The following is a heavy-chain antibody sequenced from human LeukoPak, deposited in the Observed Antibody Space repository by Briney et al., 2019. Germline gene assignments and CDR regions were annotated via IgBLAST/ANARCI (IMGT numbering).Heavy chain of an antibody. CDR1: GFTFGSYA. CDR2: ISYDGSNK. V-gene: IGHV3-30*04. CDR3: ARGGKQQLVRAGFDY. J-gene: IGHJ4*02. Sequence: GRSLRLSCAASGFTFGSYAMHWVRQAPGKGLEWVAVISYDGSNKYYADSVKGRFTISRDNSKNTLYLQMNSLRAEDTAVYYCARGGKQQLVRAGFDYWGQGTLVTVSS. D-gene: IGHD6-13*01.